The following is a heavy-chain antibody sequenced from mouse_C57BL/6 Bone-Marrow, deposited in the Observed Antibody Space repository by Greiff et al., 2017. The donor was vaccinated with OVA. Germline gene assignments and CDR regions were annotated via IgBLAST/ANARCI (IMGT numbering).Heavy chain of an antibody. J-gene: IGHJ3*01. Sequence: VQLQQSGAELARPGASVKLSCKASGYTFTSYGISWVKQRTGQGLEWIGEIYPRSGNTYYNEKFKGKATLTADKYPSTAYMELRSLSSESSAVYFCARSAISSDYEGAWFAHRGQGTLGTVSA. CDR1: GYTFTSYG. D-gene: IGHD2-4*01. CDR3: ARSAISSDYEGAWFAH. CDR2: IYPRSGNT. V-gene: IGHV1-81*01.